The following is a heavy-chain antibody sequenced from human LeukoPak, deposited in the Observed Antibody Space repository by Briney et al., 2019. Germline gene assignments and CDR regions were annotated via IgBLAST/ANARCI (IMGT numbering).Heavy chain of an antibody. CDR3: ARVRARYGVVVAATSDY. J-gene: IGHJ4*02. V-gene: IGHV3-21*01. CDR2: ISSSSNYI. D-gene: IGHD2-15*01. Sequence: GGSLRLSCAASGFTFSHYSMNWVRQAPGNGLEWVSSISSSSNYIYYADSVKGRFSISRDNAKNSVYLQMNSLRAEDTAVYYRARVRARYGVVVAATSDYWGQGTLVTVSS. CDR1: GFTFSHYS.